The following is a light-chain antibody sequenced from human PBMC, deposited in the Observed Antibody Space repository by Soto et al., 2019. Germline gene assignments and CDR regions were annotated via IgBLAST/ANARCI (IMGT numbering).Light chain of an antibody. J-gene: IGKJ5*01. CDR3: QQLNSYLT. V-gene: IGKV1-9*01. Sequence: DIQLTQSPSFLSASVGDRVTISFRASHGISSYLAWYQQKPGKAPKLLIYAASTLQSGVPSRFSGSGSGTEFTLTISSLQPEDFATYYCQQLNSYLTFGQGTRLENK. CDR1: HGISSY. CDR2: AAS.